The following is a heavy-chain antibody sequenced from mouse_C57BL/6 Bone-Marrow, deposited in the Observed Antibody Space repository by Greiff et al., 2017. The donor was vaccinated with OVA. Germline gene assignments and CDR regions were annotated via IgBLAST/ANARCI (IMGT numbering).Heavy chain of an antibody. CDR1: GYTFTSYW. D-gene: IGHD3-2*02. CDR3: AKEAAQGGWFAY. Sequence: VQLQQPGAELVMPGASVKLSCKASGYTFTSYWMHWVKQRPGQGLEWIGEIDPSDSYTNYNQKFKGKSTLTVDKSSSTAYMQRSSLTSEDSAVYYCAKEAAQGGWFAYWGQGTLVTVSA. CDR2: IDPSDSYT. J-gene: IGHJ3*01. V-gene: IGHV1-69*01.